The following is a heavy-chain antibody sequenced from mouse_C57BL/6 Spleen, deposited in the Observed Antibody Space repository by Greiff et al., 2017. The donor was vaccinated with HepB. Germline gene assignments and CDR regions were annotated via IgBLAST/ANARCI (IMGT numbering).Heavy chain of an antibody. CDR3: AQGLRLRNYAMDY. J-gene: IGHJ4*01. Sequence: QVQLQQSGAELVRPGTSVKLSCKASGYTFTSYWMHWVKQRPGQGLEWIGVIDPSDSYTNYNQKFKGKATLTVDTSSSTAYMQLSSLTSEDSAVYYCAQGLRLRNYAMDYWGQGTSVTVSS. D-gene: IGHD3-2*02. CDR2: IDPSDSYT. V-gene: IGHV1-59*01. CDR1: GYTFTSYW.